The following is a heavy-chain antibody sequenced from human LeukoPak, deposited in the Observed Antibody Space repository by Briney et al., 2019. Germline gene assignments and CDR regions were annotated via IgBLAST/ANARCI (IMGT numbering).Heavy chain of an antibody. J-gene: IGHJ4*02. D-gene: IGHD3-3*01. CDR1: GGTFSSYA. Sequence: SVKVSCKASGGTFSSYAISWVRRAPGQGLEWMGRIIPIFGTANYAQKFQGRVTITTDESTSTAYMELSSLRSEDTAVYYCAREPRVRFLEWPLDYWGQGTLVTVSS. CDR3: AREPRVRFLEWPLDY. V-gene: IGHV1-69*05. CDR2: IIPIFGTA.